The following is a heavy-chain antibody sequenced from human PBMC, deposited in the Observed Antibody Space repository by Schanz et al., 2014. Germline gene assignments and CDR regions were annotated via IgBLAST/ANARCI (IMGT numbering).Heavy chain of an antibody. CDR2: ISGNGGEK. CDR3: TRDDFGASDY. J-gene: IGHJ4*02. D-gene: IGHD3-16*01. Sequence: VQLVESGGDLVQPGGSLSLSCAASGFTFSNYAMSWVRQAPGKGLRCVAVISGNGGEKYYADSVRGRFTISRDDAKNSLYLQMNSLRAEDTAVYYCTRDDFGASDYWGQGTLVTVSS. CDR1: GFTFSNYA. V-gene: IGHV3-30*04.